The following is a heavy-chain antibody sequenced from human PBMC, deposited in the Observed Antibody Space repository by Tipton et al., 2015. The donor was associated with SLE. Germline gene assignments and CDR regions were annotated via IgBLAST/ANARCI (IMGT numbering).Heavy chain of an antibody. CDR1: GGSFSGYY. CDR3: ARRWAVVVVAARWFDP. J-gene: IGHJ5*02. CDR2: INHSGST. D-gene: IGHD2-15*01. Sequence: LRLSCAVYGGSFSGYYWSWIRQPPGKGLEWIGEINHSGSTNYNPSLKSRVTISVDTSRNQFSLKLSSVTAADTAVYYCARRWAVVVVAARWFDPWGQGTLVTVSS. V-gene: IGHV4-34*01.